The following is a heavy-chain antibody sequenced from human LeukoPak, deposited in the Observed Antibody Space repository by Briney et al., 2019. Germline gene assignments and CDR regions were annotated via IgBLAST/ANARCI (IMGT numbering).Heavy chain of an antibody. CDR1: GGSFSDYY. D-gene: IGHD4-17*01. V-gene: IGHV4-34*01. CDR3: ARGRATVTTFRYYYHGMDV. Sequence: SETLSLTCAVYGGSFSDYYWSWIRQPPGKRLEWIGEINHSESTNYNPSLKSRVTISVDTSKNQFSLKLSSVAAADTAVYYCARGRATVTTFRYYYHGMDVWGQGTTVTVSS. CDR2: INHSEST. J-gene: IGHJ6*02.